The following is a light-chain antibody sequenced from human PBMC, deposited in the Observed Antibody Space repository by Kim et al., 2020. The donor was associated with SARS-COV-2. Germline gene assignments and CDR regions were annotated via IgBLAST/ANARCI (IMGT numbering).Light chain of an antibody. CDR2: SAS. CDR1: QSLISNS. CDR3: QQYEDSPKT. V-gene: IGKV3-20*01. J-gene: IGKJ1*01. Sequence: SSGERATLSCRVSQSLISNSLAWYQQKPGQPPRLLIYSASNGATGIPDRFSGSGSGTDFTLTISRLEPEDFVMYYCQQYEDSPKTFGQGTKVDIK.